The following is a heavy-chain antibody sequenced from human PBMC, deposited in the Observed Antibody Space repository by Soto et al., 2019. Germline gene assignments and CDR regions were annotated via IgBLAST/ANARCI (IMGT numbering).Heavy chain of an antibody. D-gene: IGHD2-21*01. Sequence: SETLSLTCAVSGGSISSGGYFWSWIRQPPGKGLEWIGYISYTGSTNYNPSLRSRVTMSVDTSKNEFSLSLISVTAADTAVYYCARLNGYCVGTSGHGYYGMDVWGQGTTVTVSS. CDR2: ISYTGST. CDR3: ARLNGYCVGTSGHGYYGMDV. V-gene: IGHV4-61*08. J-gene: IGHJ6*02. CDR1: GGSISSGGYF.